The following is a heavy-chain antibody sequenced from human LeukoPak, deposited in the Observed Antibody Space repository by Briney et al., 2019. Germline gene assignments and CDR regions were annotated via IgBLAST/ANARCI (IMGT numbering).Heavy chain of an antibody. V-gene: IGHV1-2*02. D-gene: IGHD2-15*01. Sequence: VASVKVSCKASGYTFTNYAMHWVRQAPGQRLEWMGWINPNSGDTNYAQKFQGRVTMTRDTSVNTAYMELSRLRSDDTAVYYCARDQVARDIVVVLTATGTIDYWGQGTLVTVSS. CDR2: INPNSGDT. J-gene: IGHJ4*02. CDR1: GYTFTNYA. CDR3: ARDQVARDIVVVLTATGTIDY.